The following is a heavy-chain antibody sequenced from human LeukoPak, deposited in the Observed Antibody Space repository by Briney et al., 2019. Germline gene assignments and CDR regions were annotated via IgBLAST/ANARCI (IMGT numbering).Heavy chain of an antibody. CDR2: ISYDGSNK. CDR3: AKDLTYGMDV. CDR1: GFTFSSYG. J-gene: IGHJ6*02. V-gene: IGHV3-30*18. Sequence: GGSLRLSCAASGFTFSSYGMHWVRQAPGKGLEWVAVISYDGSNKYYADSVKGRFTISRDNSKDTLYLQMNSLRAEDTAVYYCAKDLTYGMDVWGQGTTVTVSS. D-gene: IGHD4/OR15-4a*01.